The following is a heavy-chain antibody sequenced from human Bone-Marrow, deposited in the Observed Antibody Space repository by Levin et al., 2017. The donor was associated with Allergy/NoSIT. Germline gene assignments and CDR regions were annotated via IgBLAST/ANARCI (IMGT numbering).Heavy chain of an antibody. CDR1: GFTFDDYA. D-gene: IGHD3-22*01. CDR2: ISWNSVNL. CDR3: ARATYNFDSTGYPNWYFDL. J-gene: IGHJ2*01. Sequence: GGSLRLSCAASGFTFDDYAMHWVRQPPGKGLEWVSSISWNSVNLAYVDSVKGRFTISRDNAKNSLYLQMDSLRAEDTAFYFCARATYNFDSTGYPNWYFDLWGRGTLVTVSS. V-gene: IGHV3-9*01.